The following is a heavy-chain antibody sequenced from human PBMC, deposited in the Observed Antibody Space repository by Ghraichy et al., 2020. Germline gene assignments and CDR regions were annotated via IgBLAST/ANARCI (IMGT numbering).Heavy chain of an antibody. CDR3: AREPRYYYGSGSYYNEISPPGMDV. CDR1: GFTFSSYS. D-gene: IGHD3-10*01. Sequence: LSLTCAASGFTFSSYSMNWVRQAPGKGLEWVSYISSSSSTIYYADSVKGRFTIPRDNAKNSLYLQMNSLRDEDTAVYYCAREPRYYYGSGSYYNEISPPGMDVWGQGTTVTVSS. V-gene: IGHV3-48*02. J-gene: IGHJ6*02. CDR2: ISSSSSTI.